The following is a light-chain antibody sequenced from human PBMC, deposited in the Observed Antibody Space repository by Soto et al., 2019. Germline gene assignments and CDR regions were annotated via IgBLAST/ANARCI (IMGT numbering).Light chain of an antibody. CDR2: PAS. Sequence: DIQLTQSPSFLSASVGDRVTITCRASQGISSDLAWYRQKPGKAPEVLIYPASTLQSGVPSRFSGTGSGTEFTLTVSRLQPEDFATYYCQQVNRYPRTFGQGTKLEIK. CDR3: QQVNRYPRT. V-gene: IGKV1-9*01. CDR1: QGISSD. J-gene: IGKJ2*01.